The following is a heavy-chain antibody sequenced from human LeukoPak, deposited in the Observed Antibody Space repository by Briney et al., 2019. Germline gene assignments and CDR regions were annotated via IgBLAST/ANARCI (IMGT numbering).Heavy chain of an antibody. CDR2: IYYSGST. J-gene: IGHJ4*02. V-gene: IGHV4-59*08. D-gene: IGHD5-18*01. CDR3: ARLHDGYRYGADY. CDR1: GGPISSYY. Sequence: SETLSLTCTVSGGPISSYYWGWIRQPPGKGLEWIGYIYYSGSTNYNPSLKSRVTISVDTSKNQFSLKLSPVTAADTAVYYCARLHDGYRYGADYWGQGTLVTAS.